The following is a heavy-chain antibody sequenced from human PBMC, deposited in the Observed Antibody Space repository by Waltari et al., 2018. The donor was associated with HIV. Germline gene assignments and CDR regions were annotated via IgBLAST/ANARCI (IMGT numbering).Heavy chain of an antibody. J-gene: IGHJ4*02. CDR1: GFTFSSYE. CDR2: IFSSGSTI. Sequence: EVQLVESGGGLVQPGGSLRLSCAASGFTFSSYEMNRVRQAPGKGLEWVSYIFSSGSTIYYADSVKGRFTISRDNAKNSLYLQMNSLRAEDTAVYYCARDGPGYFDYWGQGTLVTVSS. CDR3: ARDGPGYFDY. V-gene: IGHV3-48*03.